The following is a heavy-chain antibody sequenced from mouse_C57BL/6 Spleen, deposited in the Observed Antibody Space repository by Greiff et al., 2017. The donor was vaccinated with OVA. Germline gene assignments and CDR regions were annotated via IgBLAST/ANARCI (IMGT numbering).Heavy chain of an antibody. CDR1: GYTFTSYW. CDR3: ARGGDGNYGYFDV. J-gene: IGHJ1*03. V-gene: IGHV1-69*01. CDR2: IDPSDSYT. Sequence: QVQLQQPGAELVMPGASVKLSCKASGYTFTSYWMHWVKQRPGQGLEWIGEIDPSDSYTNYNQKFKGKSTLTVDKSSSTAYMQLSSLTSEDSAVYYCARGGDGNYGYFDVWGTGTTVTVSS. D-gene: IGHD2-1*01.